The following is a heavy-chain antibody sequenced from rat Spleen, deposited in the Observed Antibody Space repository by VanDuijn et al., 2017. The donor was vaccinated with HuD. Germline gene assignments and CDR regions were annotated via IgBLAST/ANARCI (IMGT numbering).Heavy chain of an antibody. Sequence: EVQLVESGGGLVQPGRSMKLSCAASGFTFSNYYMAWVRQAPTKGLEWVASISTGGGNTYYRDSVKGRFTISRDNAKSTLYLQMDSLRSEDTATYYCARGHYGYKGPFFDYWGQGVMVTVSS. CDR2: ISTGGGNT. V-gene: IGHV5-25*01. CDR3: ARGHYGYKGPFFDY. J-gene: IGHJ2*01. CDR1: GFTFSNYY. D-gene: IGHD1-9*01.